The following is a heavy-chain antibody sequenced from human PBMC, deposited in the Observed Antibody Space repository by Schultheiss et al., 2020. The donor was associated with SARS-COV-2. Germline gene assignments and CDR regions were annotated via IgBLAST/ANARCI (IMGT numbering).Heavy chain of an antibody. CDR3: ARAIYEYYFDS. CDR2: ISSSGSTI. CDR1: GFTFSSYA. J-gene: IGHJ4*02. D-gene: IGHD2-2*02. V-gene: IGHV3-48*04. Sequence: GGSLRLSCAASGFTFSSYAMHWVRQAPGKGLEWVSYISSSGSTIYYADSVKGRFTISRDNAKNSLYLQMDSLRAEDTAVYYCARAIYEYYFDSWGQGTLVTVSS.